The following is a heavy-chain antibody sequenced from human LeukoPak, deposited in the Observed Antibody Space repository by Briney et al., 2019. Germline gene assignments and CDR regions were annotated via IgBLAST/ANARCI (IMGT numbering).Heavy chain of an antibody. D-gene: IGHD6-19*01. CDR1: GYTFTSYG. Sequence: ASVKVSCKASGYTFTSYGISWVRQAPGQGLEWMGWISAYNGNTNYAQKFQGRVTMTRNTSISTAYMELSSLRSKDTAVYYCARAGMGSGWFDYFDYWGQGTLVTVSS. CDR3: ARAGMGSGWFDYFDY. CDR2: ISAYNGNT. V-gene: IGHV1-18*01. J-gene: IGHJ4*02.